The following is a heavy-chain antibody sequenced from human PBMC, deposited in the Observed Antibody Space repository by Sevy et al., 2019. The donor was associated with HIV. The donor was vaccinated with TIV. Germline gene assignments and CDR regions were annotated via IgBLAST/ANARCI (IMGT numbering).Heavy chain of an antibody. Sequence: GGSLRLSCAASGFTFDDYAMHWVRQAPGKGLQWVSGISWNSGSIGYADSVKGRFTISRDNAKNSLYLQMNSLRAEDTALYYCAKSYGNYYYYGMDVWGQRTTVTVSS. CDR1: GFTFDDYA. J-gene: IGHJ6*02. D-gene: IGHD3-16*01. CDR3: AKSYGNYYYYGMDV. CDR2: ISWNSGSI. V-gene: IGHV3-9*01.